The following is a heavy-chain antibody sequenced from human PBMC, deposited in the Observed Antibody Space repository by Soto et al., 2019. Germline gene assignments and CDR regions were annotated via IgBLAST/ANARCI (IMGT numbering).Heavy chain of an antibody. J-gene: IGHJ2*01. CDR2: ISYDGKQT. CDR1: GVTFKDHG. Sequence: GGSLRLSCGARGVTFKDHGMHWVRQTPGKGLEWVAVISYDGKQTYYADSVKGRFTISKDKSKRTLYLQMDSLRVDDTAVYYCARDGWGSNWYFEIWGRGTLVTVSS. D-gene: IGHD3-16*01. CDR3: ARDGWGSNWYFEI. V-gene: IGHV3-30*03.